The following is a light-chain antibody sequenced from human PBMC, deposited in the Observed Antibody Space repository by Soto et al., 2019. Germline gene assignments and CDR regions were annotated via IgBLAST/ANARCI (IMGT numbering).Light chain of an antibody. CDR2: LSSDGSH. CDR3: QTWDTGARVV. V-gene: IGLV4-69*01. Sequence: QLVRTQSPSASASLAASVKLTCTLSRGHSTYAIAWHQQQPAKGPLYLMKLSSDGSHSKGDGIPDRFSGSSSGAERYLTISSLQSEDEADYYCQTWDTGARVVFGGGTKLTVL. CDR1: RGHSTYA. J-gene: IGLJ2*01.